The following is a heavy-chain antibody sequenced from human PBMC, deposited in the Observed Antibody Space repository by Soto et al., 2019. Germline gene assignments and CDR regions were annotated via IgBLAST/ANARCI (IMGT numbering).Heavy chain of an antibody. D-gene: IGHD5-12*01. Sequence: QVQLVQSGAEVKKPGSSVKVSCKASGGTFSSYAISWVRQAPGQGLEWMGGIIPIFGTANYTQKFQGRVTITADESTSTAYMELSSLRSEDTAVYYCARGGYSGYDPEDYYCYGMDVWGQGTTVTVSS. V-gene: IGHV1-69*12. CDR1: GGTFSSYA. CDR3: ARGGYSGYDPEDYYCYGMDV. J-gene: IGHJ6*02. CDR2: IIPIFGTA.